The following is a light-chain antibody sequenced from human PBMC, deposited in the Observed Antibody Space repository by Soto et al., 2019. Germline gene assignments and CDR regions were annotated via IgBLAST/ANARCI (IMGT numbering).Light chain of an antibody. V-gene: IGLV2-18*02. CDR2: DVN. CDR3: SSYTRSNTYV. J-gene: IGLJ1*01. CDR1: SSDVGSSNG. Sequence: QSALTQPPSVSGSPGQSVAISCTGTSSDVGSSNGVSWYQQPPGTAPKLMIYDVNNRPSGVPDRCSGSKSGNTASLTISGLQAEDEADYYCSSYTRSNTYVFGTGTKLTVL.